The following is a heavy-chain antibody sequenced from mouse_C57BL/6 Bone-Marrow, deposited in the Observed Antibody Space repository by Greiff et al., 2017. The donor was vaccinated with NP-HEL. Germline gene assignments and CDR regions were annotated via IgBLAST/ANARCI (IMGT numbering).Heavy chain of an antibody. Sequence: QVQLQQSGAELVKPGASVKLSCKASGYAFSSYWMNWVKQRPGKGLEWIGQICPGDGDTNYNGKFKGKASLTADKSSRTAYMQLSGLASEDSAVYFCARGAYWGQGTLVTVSA. CDR3: ARGAY. CDR2: ICPGDGDT. J-gene: IGHJ3*01. V-gene: IGHV1-80*01. CDR1: GYAFSSYW.